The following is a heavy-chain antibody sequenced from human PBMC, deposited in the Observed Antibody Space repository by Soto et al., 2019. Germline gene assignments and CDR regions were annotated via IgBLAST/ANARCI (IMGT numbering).Heavy chain of an antibody. CDR1: GGSISSGGYC. D-gene: IGHD3-10*01. CDR2: IYYSGST. Sequence: SETLSLTCTVSGGSISSGGYCWSWIRQHPGKGLEWIGYIYYSGSTYYNPSLKSRVTISVDTSKNQFSLKLSSVTAADTAVYYCARRGTYYYGSGTFDYWGQGTLVTVS. J-gene: IGHJ4*02. V-gene: IGHV4-31*03. CDR3: ARRGTYYYGSGTFDY.